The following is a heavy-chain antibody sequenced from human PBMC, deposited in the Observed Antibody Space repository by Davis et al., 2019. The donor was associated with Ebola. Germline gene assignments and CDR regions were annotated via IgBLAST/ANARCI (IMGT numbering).Heavy chain of an antibody. CDR2: VRHDGSNK. CDR3: AKDIDCFTTNCPKVYDY. D-gene: IGHD2-2*01. CDR1: GFTFSNHG. V-gene: IGHV3-30*02. J-gene: IGHJ4*02. Sequence: GESLKISCTASGFTFSNHGMHWVRQAPGKGLEWVAFVRHDGSNKYYADSVQGRFTVSRDNSKYTMYLQMNSQRAEDTAVYYCAKDIDCFTTNCPKVYDYWGQGTLVTVSS.